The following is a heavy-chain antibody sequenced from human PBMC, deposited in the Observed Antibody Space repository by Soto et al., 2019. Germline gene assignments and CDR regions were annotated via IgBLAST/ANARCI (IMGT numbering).Heavy chain of an antibody. CDR3: ASDGPDQRLRKWCDP. V-gene: IGHV3-74*01. CDR2: ISHDGTTT. J-gene: IGHJ5*02. D-gene: IGHD6-25*01. Sequence: EVQLVESGGGLVQSGGSLTLSCAASGFTFSSYWMHWVRQAPVKGLVWVSRISHDGTTTSYADSVKGRFTVSRDNAKNTQYLHMSSRRAEAEAVYYCASDGPDQRLRKWCDPWGKGTRVTVSS. CDR1: GFTFSSYW.